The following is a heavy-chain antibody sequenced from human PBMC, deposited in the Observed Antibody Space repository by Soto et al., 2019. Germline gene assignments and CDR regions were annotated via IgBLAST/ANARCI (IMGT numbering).Heavy chain of an antibody. CDR1: GFTFSTYA. CDR3: AKTTGYPYYFDY. Sequence: EVQLLESGGGLVQPGGSLRLSCAASGFTFSTYAMSWVRQAPGKGLEWVSTISGSGDTTYYVDSVKGRFTISRDSSKNTLYLQMNSQRAADTAVYYCAKTTGYPYYFDYWGQGNLVTVSS. CDR2: ISGSGDTT. D-gene: IGHD5-12*01. V-gene: IGHV3-23*01. J-gene: IGHJ4*02.